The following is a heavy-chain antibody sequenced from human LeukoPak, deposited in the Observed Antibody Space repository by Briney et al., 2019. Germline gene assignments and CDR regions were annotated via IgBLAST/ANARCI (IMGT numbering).Heavy chain of an antibody. CDR3: ASSRLMVRGVPPAGASYGMDV. J-gene: IGHJ6*02. CDR1: GGSISSSSYY. D-gene: IGHD3-10*01. CDR2: IYYSGST. Sequence: KPSETLSLTCTVSGGSISSSSYYWSWIRQHPGKGLEWIGYIYYSGSTYYNPSLKSRVTISVDTSKNQFSLKLSSVTAADTAVYYCASSRLMVRGVPPAGASYGMDVWGQGTTVTVSS. V-gene: IGHV4-31*03.